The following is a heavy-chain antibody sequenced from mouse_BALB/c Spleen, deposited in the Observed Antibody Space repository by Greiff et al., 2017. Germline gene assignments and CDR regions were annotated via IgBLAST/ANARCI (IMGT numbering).Heavy chain of an antibody. Sequence: EVQLQESGPDLVKPSQSLSLTCTVTGYSITSGYSWHWIRQFPGNKLERMGYIHYSGSTNYNPTLKSRISITREASKTPFSLQLNSVTTEDAATYYCASADDAYDGGWFAYWGQGTLVTVSA. D-gene: IGHD2-2*01. CDR1: GYSITSGYS. V-gene: IGHV3-1*02. J-gene: IGHJ3*01. CDR2: IHYSGST. CDR3: ASADDAYDGGWFAY.